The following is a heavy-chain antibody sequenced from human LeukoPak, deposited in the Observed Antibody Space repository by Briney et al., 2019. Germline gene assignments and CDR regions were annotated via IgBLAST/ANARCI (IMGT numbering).Heavy chain of an antibody. V-gene: IGHV5-51*01. CDR1: GYTFINYW. CDR2: IYPGDSDT. D-gene: IGHD2-21*02. Sequence: GESLQISCKGFGYTFINYWIAWVRQMPGKGLEWMGIIYPGDSDTRYSPSFQGQVTISADKSISTAYLQWSSLKASDTAIYYCATGGIYCGADCSPPPTEYFQHWGQGTLVTVSS. CDR3: ATGGIYCGADCSPPPTEYFQH. J-gene: IGHJ1*01.